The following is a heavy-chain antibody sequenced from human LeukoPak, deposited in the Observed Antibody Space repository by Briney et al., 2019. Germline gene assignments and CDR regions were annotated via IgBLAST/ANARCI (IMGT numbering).Heavy chain of an antibody. D-gene: IGHD6-13*01. V-gene: IGHV4-38-2*01. CDR3: ARLGTGYSSSWTGYFDY. CDR1: GYSISSGYY. J-gene: IGHJ4*02. CDR2: IYHSGST. Sequence: PSETLSLTCAVSGYSISSGYYWGWIRPPPGKGLEWIGSIYHSGSTYYNPSFKSRVTISVDTSKNQFSLKLSSVTAADTAVYYCARLGTGYSSSWTGYFDYWGQGTLVTVSS.